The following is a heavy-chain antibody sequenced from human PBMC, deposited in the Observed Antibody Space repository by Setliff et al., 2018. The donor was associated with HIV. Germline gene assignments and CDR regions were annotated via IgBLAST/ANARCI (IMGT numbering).Heavy chain of an antibody. CDR3: ARGNPLRWNAFAFDI. J-gene: IGHJ3*02. V-gene: IGHV4-4*07. CDR2: IDTSEST. D-gene: IGHD3-16*01. CDR1: GGSISSYY. Sequence: SETLSLTCTVSGGSISSYYWNWIRQSAGKGLEWIGRIDTSESTNYNPSLKSRATISVDASKNRFSLKLRSVTAADTAVYYCARGNPLRWNAFAFDIWGQGTMVTVSS.